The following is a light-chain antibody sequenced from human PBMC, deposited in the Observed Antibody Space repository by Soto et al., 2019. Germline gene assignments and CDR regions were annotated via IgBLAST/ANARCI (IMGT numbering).Light chain of an antibody. Sequence: EIVLTQSPGTLSLSPGERATLSCRASQSVSSSFLAWYQHKPGQAPRLLIYGAFSRATGIPNRFSGSGSGTDFTLTISRLEPEDFAVYYCPLYTGAFGQGTKLEIK. CDR1: QSVSSSF. CDR2: GAF. J-gene: IGKJ2*01. CDR3: PLYTGA. V-gene: IGKV3-20*01.